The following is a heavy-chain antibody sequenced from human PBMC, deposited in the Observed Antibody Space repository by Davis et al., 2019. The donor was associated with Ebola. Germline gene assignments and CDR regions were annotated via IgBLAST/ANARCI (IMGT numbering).Heavy chain of an antibody. CDR3: ARVAIGGLLWLGYSDL. D-gene: IGHD5-18*01. Sequence: MPSETLSLTCAVYGGSFSGYYWSWIRQPPGKGLEWIGEINHSGSTNYNPSLKSRVTISVDTSKNQFSLKLSSVTAADTAVYYCARVAIGGLLWLGYSDLWGRGTLVTVSS. CDR2: INHSGST. CDR1: GGSFSGYY. V-gene: IGHV4-34*01. J-gene: IGHJ2*01.